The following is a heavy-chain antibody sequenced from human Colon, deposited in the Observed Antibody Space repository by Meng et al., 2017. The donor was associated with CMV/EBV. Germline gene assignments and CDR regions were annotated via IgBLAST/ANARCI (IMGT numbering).Heavy chain of an antibody. D-gene: IGHD1-26*01. Sequence: GGSLRLSCEASGFMLSSYMMNWVRQAPGKGLEWVSSISATSADIYYADSVRGRFTITRDNAKNSVYLEMNSLTAEDTAIYYCTRDYYTSWWGQGTLVTVSS. CDR3: TRDYYTSW. CDR2: ISATSADI. CDR1: GFMLSSYM. V-gene: IGHV3-21*01. J-gene: IGHJ4*02.